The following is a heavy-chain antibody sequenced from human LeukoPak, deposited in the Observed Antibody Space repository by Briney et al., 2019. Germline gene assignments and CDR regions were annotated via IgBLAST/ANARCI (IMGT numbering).Heavy chain of an antibody. J-gene: IGHJ4*02. CDR2: ISDNGGGT. V-gene: IGHV3-23*01. D-gene: IGHD2-15*01. CDR1: GFSFGSYA. Sequence: GGSLRLSCAAAGFSFGSYAMSWVRQAPGRGLEGVSGISDNGGGTYYGDSVKGRFTIYRDNSKNMLYLQMNGLRAEDTALYYCAKERSTVGTPLFDNWGQGILVTVSS. CDR3: AKERSTVGTPLFDN.